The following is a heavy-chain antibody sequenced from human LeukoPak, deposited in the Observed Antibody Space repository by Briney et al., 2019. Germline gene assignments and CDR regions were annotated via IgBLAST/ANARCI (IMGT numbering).Heavy chain of an antibody. CDR2: ISSSSSYT. J-gene: IGHJ3*02. Sequence: GGSLRLSCAASGFTFSDYYMSWIRQAPGKGLEWVSYISSSSSYTNYADSVKGRFTISRDNAKNSLYLQMNSLRAEDTAVYYGAREGGYEASDIWGQGTMVTVSS. V-gene: IGHV3-11*06. D-gene: IGHD5-12*01. CDR3: AREGGYEASDI. CDR1: GFTFSDYY.